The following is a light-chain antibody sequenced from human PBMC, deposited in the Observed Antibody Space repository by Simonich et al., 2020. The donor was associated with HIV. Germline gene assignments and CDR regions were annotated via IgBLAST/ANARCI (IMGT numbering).Light chain of an antibody. CDR3: MQAVQRKFT. V-gene: IGKV2-28*01. Sequence: DNVMTQSPLSLPVTPGESASISCRSSQSLLPSDGNNYLDWYLQKPGQSPQLLIYLGSNRASGVPDRFSGSGSGTDFTLKISRVEADDVGVYYCMQAVQRKFTFGPGTKVDIK. CDR2: LGS. CDR1: QSLLPSDGNNY. J-gene: IGKJ3*01.